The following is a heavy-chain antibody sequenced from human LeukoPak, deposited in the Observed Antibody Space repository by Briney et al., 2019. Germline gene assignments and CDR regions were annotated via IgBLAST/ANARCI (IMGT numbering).Heavy chain of an antibody. CDR2: IFPSGGEI. CDR1: GFTFSTFA. Sequence: GGSLRLSCAASGFTFSTFAMIWVRQPPGKGLEWVSSIFPSGGEIHYADSVKGRFTISRDNAKNSLYLQMNSLRAEDTAVYYCARLGYSSSWKFDYWGQGTLVTVSS. V-gene: IGHV3-21*01. D-gene: IGHD6-13*01. CDR3: ARLGYSSSWKFDY. J-gene: IGHJ4*02.